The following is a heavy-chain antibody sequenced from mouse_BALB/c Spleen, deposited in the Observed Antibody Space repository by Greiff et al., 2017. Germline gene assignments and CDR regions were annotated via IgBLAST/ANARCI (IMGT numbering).Heavy chain of an antibody. Sequence: EVKLVESGGGLVQPGGSMKLSCVASGFTFSNYWMNWVRQSPEKGLEWVAEIRLKSNNYATHYAESVKGRFTISRDDSKSSVYLQMNNLRAEDTGIYYCTRHYDQGGYAMDYWGQGTSVTVSS. J-gene: IGHJ4*01. CDR2: IRLKSNNYAT. V-gene: IGHV6-6*02. D-gene: IGHD2-4*01. CDR3: TRHYDQGGYAMDY. CDR1: GFTFSNYW.